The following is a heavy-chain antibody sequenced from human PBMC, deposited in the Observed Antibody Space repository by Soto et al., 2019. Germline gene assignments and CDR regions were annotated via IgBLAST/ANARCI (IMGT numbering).Heavy chain of an antibody. Sequence: EVQLVESGGGLVKPGGSLRLSCAASGFTFSNYTMNWVRQAPGKGLEWVSSISSGSYIDYSDSVKGRFTISRDNAKNSLYLQMTSLRADDTAVYYCASDPTNLKHSSGWDSGFDPWGQGTLFTVSS. V-gene: IGHV3-21*01. D-gene: IGHD6-19*01. CDR1: GFTFSNYT. J-gene: IGHJ5*02. CDR2: ISSGSYI. CDR3: ASDPTNLKHSSGWDSGFDP.